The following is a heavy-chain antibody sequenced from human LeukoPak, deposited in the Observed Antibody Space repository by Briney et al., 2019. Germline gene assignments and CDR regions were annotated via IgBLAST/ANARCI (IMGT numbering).Heavy chain of an antibody. CDR1: GFTFSNHA. V-gene: IGHV3-23*01. J-gene: IGHJ4*02. Sequence: GPSLRLSCAASGFTFSNHAMSCVRHAPGDGMEWVSAIGGRGGGTYYADSGKGRFTVSRDDSKNTRYLQMNTLRAEDTAVYYCAKWGDYDILTGYYDSDYWGQGTLVTVSS. CDR3: AKWGDYDILTGYYDSDY. CDR2: IGGRGGGT. D-gene: IGHD3-9*01.